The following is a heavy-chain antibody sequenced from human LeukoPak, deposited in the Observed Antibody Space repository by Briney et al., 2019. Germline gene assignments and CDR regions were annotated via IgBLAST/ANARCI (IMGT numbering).Heavy chain of an antibody. V-gene: IGHV3-64D*06. CDR3: QYYYDSSGYFFDY. CDR1: GFTFSSYA. J-gene: IGHJ4*02. D-gene: IGHD3-22*01. CDR2: ISINGGST. Sequence: AVSLTLSCSVSGFTFSSYAMHWVRQAPRKGLEFVSAISINGGSTYYTDSVKGRFTISRDNSKNTLYLQMSSVRAEDTAVYYCQYYYDSSGYFFDYWGQGTLVTVSS.